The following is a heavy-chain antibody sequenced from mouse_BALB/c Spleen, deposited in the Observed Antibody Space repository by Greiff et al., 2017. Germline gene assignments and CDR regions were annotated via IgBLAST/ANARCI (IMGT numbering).Heavy chain of an antibody. CDR3: VRDRVTTVVDWYFDV. D-gene: IGHD1-1*01. Sequence: VQLQQSGPGLVAPSQSLSITCTVSGFSLTSYDISWIRQPPGKGLEWLGVIWTGGGTNYNSAFMSRLSISKDNSKSQVFLKMNSLQTDDTAIYYCVRDRVTTVVDWYFDVWGAGTTVTVSS. V-gene: IGHV2-9-2*01. CDR1: GFSLTSYD. J-gene: IGHJ1*01. CDR2: IWTGGGT.